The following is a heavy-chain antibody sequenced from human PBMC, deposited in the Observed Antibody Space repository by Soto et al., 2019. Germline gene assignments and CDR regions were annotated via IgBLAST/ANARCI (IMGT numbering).Heavy chain of an antibody. CDR1: GFTFSTSA. CDR3: SKEGWQPSGLFGKFDY. CDR2: IDGSDGKT. Sequence: PGGSLRLSCVASGFTFSTSAMNWVRQAPGKGLEWVSGIDGSDGKTYYAASVKGRFTISRDTSKSTLYLQMNGLTVEDTALYYCSKEGWQPSGLFGKFDYWGQGALVTVSS. V-gene: IGHV3-23*01. D-gene: IGHD3-10*02. J-gene: IGHJ4*02.